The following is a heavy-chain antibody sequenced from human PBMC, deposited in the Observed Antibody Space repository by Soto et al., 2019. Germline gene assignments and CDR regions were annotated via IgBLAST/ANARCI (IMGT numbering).Heavy chain of an antibody. V-gene: IGHV1-46*01. D-gene: IGHD3-10*01. Sequence: QVQLVQSGAEVKKPGASVRLSCKTSTYTFTTYYMHWVRQAPGHGLEWMGMITPGSGGTTHAQKFQDKVTMTRDTSTSTVYMDLNSLRSDDTAVYYCATEFGVHSRRAYYFDYWGQGTLVTVSS. J-gene: IGHJ4*02. CDR1: TYTFTTYY. CDR2: ITPGSGGT. CDR3: ATEFGVHSRRAYYFDY.